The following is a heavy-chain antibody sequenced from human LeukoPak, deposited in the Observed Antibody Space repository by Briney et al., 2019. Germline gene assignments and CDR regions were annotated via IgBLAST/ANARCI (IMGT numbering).Heavy chain of an antibody. CDR1: GFNFRYFW. V-gene: IGHV3-7*01. D-gene: IGHD5-18*01. J-gene: IGHJ6*02. CDR3: ARVKLWFPETHGMDV. CDR2: INHDGRET. Sequence: PGGSLRLSCLGSGFNFRYFWMSWVRQAPGKGLEWVANINHDGRETYYADSVKGRFTISRDNAKNSLYLQMNSLRAEDTAVYYCARVKLWFPETHGMDVWGQGTTVTVSS.